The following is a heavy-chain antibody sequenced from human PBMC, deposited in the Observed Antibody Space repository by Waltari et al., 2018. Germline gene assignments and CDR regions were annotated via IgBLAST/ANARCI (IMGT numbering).Heavy chain of an antibody. V-gene: IGHV3-30*01. CDR2: ISYDGSNK. D-gene: IGHD5-18*01. CDR1: GFTFSSYA. CDR3: ARVPVEMATAY. Sequence: QVQLVESGGGVVQPGRSLRLSCAASGFTFSSYAMHWVRQAPGKGLEWVAVISYDGSNKYYAESVKGRFTNSRDNSKNTLYLQMNSLGAEDTAVYYCARVPVEMATAYWGQGTLVTVSS. J-gene: IGHJ4*02.